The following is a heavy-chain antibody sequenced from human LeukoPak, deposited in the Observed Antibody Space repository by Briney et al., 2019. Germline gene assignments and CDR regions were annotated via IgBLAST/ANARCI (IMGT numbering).Heavy chain of an antibody. V-gene: IGHV3-21*01. D-gene: IGHD1-1*01. J-gene: IGHJ2*01. CDR1: GFTFSSYS. Sequence: GGSLRLSCVASGFTFSSYSMNWVRQAPGKGLEWVSSISSSSSYIYYADSVKGRSTISRDNAKNSLYLQMNGLRAEDTAVYYCARDPTGESDLWGRGTLVTVSS. CDR2: ISSSSSYI. CDR3: ARDPTGESDL.